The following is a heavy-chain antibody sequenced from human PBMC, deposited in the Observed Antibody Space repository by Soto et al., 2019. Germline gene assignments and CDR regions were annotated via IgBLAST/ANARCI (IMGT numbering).Heavy chain of an antibody. CDR3: ARRKERSGPNYFDY. J-gene: IGHJ4*02. Sequence: GASVKVSCKASGYTFTTYDINWVRQAPGQGLEWMGWMNPYTGKAGYAQKFRGRVTMTRDNSISTAYMELSSLRSEDTAVYYCARRKERSGPNYFDYWGLGTLVTVSS. V-gene: IGHV1-8*01. CDR1: GYTFTTYD. CDR2: MNPYTGKA.